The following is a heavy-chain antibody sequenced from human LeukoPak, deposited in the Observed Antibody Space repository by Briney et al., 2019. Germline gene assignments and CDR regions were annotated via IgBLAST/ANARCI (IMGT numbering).Heavy chain of an antibody. V-gene: IGHV1-18*01. J-gene: IGHJ4*02. CDR1: GYTFTSYG. CDR3: ARALPSGYYYDSSGKQGLFDY. D-gene: IGHD3-22*01. Sequence: ASVKVSCKASGYTFTSYGISWVRQAPGQGLKWMGWISAYNGNTNYAQKLQGRVTMTTDTSTSTAYMELRSLRSDDTAVYYCARALPSGYYYDSSGKQGLFDYWGQGTLVTVSS. CDR2: ISAYNGNT.